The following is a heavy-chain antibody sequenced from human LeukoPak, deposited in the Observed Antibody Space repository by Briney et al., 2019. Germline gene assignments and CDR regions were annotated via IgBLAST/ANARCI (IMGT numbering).Heavy chain of an antibody. CDR1: GGSISSYS. J-gene: IGHJ4*02. D-gene: IGHD2-15*01. CDR2: IYYSGRA. CDR3: VRQKQHCDGGSCFPPDC. Sequence: SETLSLTCTVSGGSISSYSWNWIRQPPGKGLEWIGNIYYSGRAYHNPSLRSRLTISVDTSKNQFSLKLNSVTATDTAIYYCVRQKQHCDGGSCFPPDCWGQGTLVTVSS. V-gene: IGHV4-59*08.